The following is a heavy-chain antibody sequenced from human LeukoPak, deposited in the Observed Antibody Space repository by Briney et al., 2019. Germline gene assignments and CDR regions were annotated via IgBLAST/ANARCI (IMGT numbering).Heavy chain of an antibody. D-gene: IGHD3-16*02. V-gene: IGHV4-59*01. CDR2: IYYSGST. CDR1: GGSISSYY. Sequence: SETLSLTCTVSGGSISSYYWGWIRQPPGKGLEWIGYIYYSGSTNYNPSLKSRVTISVDTSKNQFSLKLSSVTAADTAVYYCARGGRGYPSPLDYWGQGTLVTVSS. J-gene: IGHJ4*02. CDR3: ARGGRGYPSPLDY.